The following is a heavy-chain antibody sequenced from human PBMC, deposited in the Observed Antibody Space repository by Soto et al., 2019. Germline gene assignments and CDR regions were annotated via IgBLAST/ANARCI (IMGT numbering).Heavy chain of an antibody. D-gene: IGHD3-10*01. Sequence: EAQLVESGGGLIQPGGSLKLSCAASGFTVGNNYMSWVRQAPGKGLEWVSLIYSTGTTKYADSVKGRFTVSRDNAKNTLYLQMNRLRAEDTAVYYCAKDGRGSGSHYNSFGYWGQGTLVTVSS. CDR3: AKDGRGSGSHYNSFGY. CDR1: GFTVGNNY. J-gene: IGHJ4*02. V-gene: IGHV3-53*01. CDR2: IYSTGTT.